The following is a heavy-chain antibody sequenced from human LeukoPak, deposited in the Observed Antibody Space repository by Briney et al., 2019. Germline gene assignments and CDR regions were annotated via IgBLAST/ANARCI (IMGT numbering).Heavy chain of an antibody. CDR1: GGTFSSYA. V-gene: IGHV1-69*04. J-gene: IGHJ6*02. CDR2: IIPILGIA. CDR3: ARDLEDCSGGSCYCYYYYGIDV. D-gene: IGHD2-15*01. Sequence: SVKVSCKASGGTFSSYAISWVRQAPGQGLEWMGRIIPILGIANYAQKFQGRVTITADKSTSTAYMELSSLRSEDTAEYYCARDLEDCSGGSCYCYYYYGIDVWGQGTTVTVSS.